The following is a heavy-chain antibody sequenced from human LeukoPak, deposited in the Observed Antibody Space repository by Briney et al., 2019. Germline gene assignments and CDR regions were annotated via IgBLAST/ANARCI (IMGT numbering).Heavy chain of an antibody. J-gene: IGHJ4*02. V-gene: IGHV3-9*01. D-gene: IGHD2/OR15-2a*01. CDR3: AKDLYGVFDY. Sequence: PGRSLRLSRAASGFTFDDYAMHWVRQAPGKGLEWVSGISWNSGSIGYADSVKGRFTISRDNAKNSLYLQMNSLRAEDTALYYCAKDLYGVFDYWGQGTLVTVSS. CDR2: ISWNSGSI. CDR1: GFTFDDYA.